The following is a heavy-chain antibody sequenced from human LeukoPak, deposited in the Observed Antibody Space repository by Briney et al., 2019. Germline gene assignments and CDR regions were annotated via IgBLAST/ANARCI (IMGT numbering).Heavy chain of an antibody. J-gene: IGHJ4*02. Sequence: GGSLRLSCAASGFTFSSYGMHWFRQAPAKGLEGVAVISYDGSNKYYADSVKGRFTISRDNSKNTLYLQMNSLRAEDTAVYYCTTVFDFWSGYDYWGQGTLVTVSS. CDR1: GFTFSSYG. CDR2: ISYDGSNK. V-gene: IGHV3-30*03. CDR3: TTVFDFWSGYDY. D-gene: IGHD3-3*01.